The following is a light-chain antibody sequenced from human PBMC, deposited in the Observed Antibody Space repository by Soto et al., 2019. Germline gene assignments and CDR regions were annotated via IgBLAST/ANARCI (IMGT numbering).Light chain of an antibody. J-gene: IGKJ2*01. CDR3: QLYNNWPLLYT. Sequence: ELVLTQSPATLSVSPGEGATLSCRASQSISNNLVWYQQKPGQAPRLLIYGASTRASGIPARFSGSGSGTEFTLTISSLQSEDFAVYYCQLYNNWPLLYTFGQWTRLEIK. V-gene: IGKV3-15*01. CDR2: GAS. CDR1: QSISNN.